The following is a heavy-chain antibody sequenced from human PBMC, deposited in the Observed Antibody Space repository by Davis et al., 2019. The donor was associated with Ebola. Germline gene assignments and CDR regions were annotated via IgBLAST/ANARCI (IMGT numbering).Heavy chain of an antibody. CDR1: GFTFSNYW. Sequence: GESLKISCAASGFTFSNYWMHWVRQAPGKGLVYVSHINNDGSTTTYADSVKGRFTISRDNAKNTLYLQMNSLRAEDTAVYYCARDRDYDFWSGYEYYYYYGMDVWGQGTTVTVSS. CDR3: ARDRDYDFWSGYEYYYYYGMDV. V-gene: IGHV3-74*01. D-gene: IGHD3-3*01. CDR2: INNDGSTT. J-gene: IGHJ6*02.